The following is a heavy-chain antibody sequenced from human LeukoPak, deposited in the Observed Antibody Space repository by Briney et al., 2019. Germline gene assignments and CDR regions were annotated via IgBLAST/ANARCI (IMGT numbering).Heavy chain of an antibody. CDR2: ISSSSSYT. CDR1: GFTFSDYY. J-gene: IGHJ6*02. CDR3: ARVRRERRLYYYYYGIDV. D-gene: IGHD1-26*01. V-gene: IGHV3-11*05. Sequence: GGSLRLSCAASGFTFSDYYMSWIRQAPGKGLEWVSYISSSSSYTNYADSVKGRFTISRDNAKNSLYLQMNSLRAEDTAVYYCARVRRERRLYYYYYGIDVWGQGSTVTVSS.